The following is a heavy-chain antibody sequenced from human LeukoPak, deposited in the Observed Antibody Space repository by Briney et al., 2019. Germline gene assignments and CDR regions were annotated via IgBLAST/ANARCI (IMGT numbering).Heavy chain of an antibody. CDR2: IYYSGST. CDR3: ARGPYYYDSSGYYYVAFDI. D-gene: IGHD3-22*01. CDR1: GGSISSYY. J-gene: IGHJ3*02. V-gene: IGHV4-59*01. Sequence: SETLSLTCIVSGGSISSYYWSWIRQPPGKGLEWIGYIYYSGSTNYNPSPKSRGTISVDTSKNQFSLKLSSVNAADTAVYYCARGPYYYDSSGYYYVAFDIWGQGTMVTVSS.